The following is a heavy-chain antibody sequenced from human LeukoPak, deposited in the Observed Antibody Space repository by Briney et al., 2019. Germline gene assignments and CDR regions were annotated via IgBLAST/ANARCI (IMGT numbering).Heavy chain of an antibody. J-gene: IGHJ4*02. D-gene: IGHD1-26*01. Sequence: GGSLRLSCAASGFTFSSYAMHWVRQAPGKGLEYVSTISSNGGSTYYANSVKGRFTISRDNSKNTLYLQMGSLRAEDMAVYYCARLVGGSYSDYWGQGTLVTVSS. CDR1: GFTFSSYA. CDR2: ISSNGGST. V-gene: IGHV3-64*01. CDR3: ARLVGGSYSDY.